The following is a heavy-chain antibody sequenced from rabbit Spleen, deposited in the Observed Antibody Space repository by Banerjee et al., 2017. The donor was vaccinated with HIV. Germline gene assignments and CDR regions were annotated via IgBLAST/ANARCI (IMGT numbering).Heavy chain of an antibody. CDR2: INAVTGRP. J-gene: IGHJ4*01. V-gene: IGHV1S45*01. CDR3: ARYYVYPAGL. D-gene: IGHD7-1*01. CDR1: GFSFSNKAV. Sequence: EQLLESGGGLVKPEGSLKLSCTASGFSFSNKAVMCWVRQAPGKGLEWIACINAVTGRPVYASWAKGRFTFSKTSSTTVTLQMTSLTAADTATYFCARYYVYPAGLWGPGTLVTVS.